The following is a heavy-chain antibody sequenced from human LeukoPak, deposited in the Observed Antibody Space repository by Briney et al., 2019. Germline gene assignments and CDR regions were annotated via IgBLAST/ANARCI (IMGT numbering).Heavy chain of an antibody. CDR3: ATSVVGWFDP. V-gene: IGHV1-24*01. Sequence: VASVTVSCKVSGYTLTELSMHWVRQAPGKGLEWMGGFDPEDGETIYTQKFQGRVTMTEDTSTDTAYMELSSLRSEDTAVYYCATSVVGWFDPWGQGTLVTVSS. CDR2: FDPEDGET. D-gene: IGHD2-2*01. CDR1: GYTLTELS. J-gene: IGHJ5*02.